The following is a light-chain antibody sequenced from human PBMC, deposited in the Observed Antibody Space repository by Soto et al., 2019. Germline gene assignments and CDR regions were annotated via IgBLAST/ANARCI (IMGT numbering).Light chain of an antibody. CDR2: ASS. Sequence: DIHMTQSPPSLSASVGDRVSITCRASETIGSNYLNWYQQKPGKAPKXXVYASSILHGGVPSLFTGTGSGTDFTRTISSLQPEDFAIYYCQQSFDTPYTFGQGTRLEIK. V-gene: IGKV1-39*01. J-gene: IGKJ2*01. CDR3: QQSFDTPYT. CDR1: ETIGSNY.